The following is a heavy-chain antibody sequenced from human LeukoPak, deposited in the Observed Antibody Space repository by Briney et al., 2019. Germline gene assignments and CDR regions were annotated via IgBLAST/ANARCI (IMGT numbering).Heavy chain of an antibody. J-gene: IGHJ4*02. D-gene: IGHD3-22*01. CDR3: AKGIGHDSSGYLPDY. CDR1: GGTFSSYA. Sequence: SVKVSCKASGGTFSSYAISWVRQAPGQGLEWMGRIIPILGIANYAQKFQGRVTITADKSTSTAYMELSSLRAEDTALYYCAKGIGHDSSGYLPDYWGQGTLVTVSS. CDR2: IIPILGIA. V-gene: IGHV1-69*04.